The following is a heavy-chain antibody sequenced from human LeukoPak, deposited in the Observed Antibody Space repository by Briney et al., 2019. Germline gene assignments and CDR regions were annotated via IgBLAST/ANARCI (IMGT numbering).Heavy chain of an antibody. V-gene: IGHV3-53*05. CDR1: GFTVTNEK. D-gene: IGHD3-10*01. CDR2: INADGDA. J-gene: IGHJ5*02. CDR3: TRDRAGRQSWVEFDL. Sequence: PGGSLRLTCTVSGFTVTNEKMDWVRQAPGKGPEWVAIINADGDAVYADSAKGRFTISRDTSRNMVYPQLNSLRPEDSALYYCTRDRAGRQSWVEFDLWGQGTLVTVSS.